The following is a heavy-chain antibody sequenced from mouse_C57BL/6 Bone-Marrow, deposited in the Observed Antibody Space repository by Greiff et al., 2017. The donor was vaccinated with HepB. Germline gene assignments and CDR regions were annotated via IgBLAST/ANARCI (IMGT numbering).Heavy chain of an antibody. J-gene: IGHJ3*01. CDR3: ARGKVYYGNSCAY. D-gene: IGHD2-1*01. CDR2: IYPRSGNT. CDR1: GYTFTSYG. V-gene: IGHV1-81*01. Sequence: QVQLKESGAELARPGASVKLSCKASGYTFTSYGISWVKQRTGQGLEWIGEIYPRSGNTYYNEKFKGKATLTADKSSSTAYMELRSLTSEDSAVYFCARGKVYYGNSCAYWGQGTLVTVSA.